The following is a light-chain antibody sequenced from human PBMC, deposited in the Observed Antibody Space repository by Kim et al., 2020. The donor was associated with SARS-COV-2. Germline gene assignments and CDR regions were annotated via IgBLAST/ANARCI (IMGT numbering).Light chain of an antibody. J-gene: IGKJ1*01. V-gene: IGKV3-20*01. CDR3: QQYGSSPRT. CDR1: QSVTANY. CDR2: GAS. Sequence: PGERATLSCRASQSVTANYLGWYQQKPGQAPRLLIYGASSRATGIPDRFSGSGSGTDFTLTISRLEPEDFAVYYCQQYGSSPRTFGQGTKVDIK.